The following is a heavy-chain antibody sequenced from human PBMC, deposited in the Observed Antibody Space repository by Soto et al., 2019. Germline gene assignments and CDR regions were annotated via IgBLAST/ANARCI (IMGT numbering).Heavy chain of an antibody. V-gene: IGHV1-2*02. Sequence: ASVKVSCKASGYTFTGYYMHWVRQAPGQGLEWMGWINPNSGGTNYAQKFQGRVTMTRDTSISTAYMELSRLRSDDTAVYYCATGGVTYYDILTGYSLDYWGQGTLVTVPS. CDR1: GYTFTGYY. J-gene: IGHJ4*02. CDR2: INPNSGGT. D-gene: IGHD3-9*01. CDR3: ATGGVTYYDILTGYSLDY.